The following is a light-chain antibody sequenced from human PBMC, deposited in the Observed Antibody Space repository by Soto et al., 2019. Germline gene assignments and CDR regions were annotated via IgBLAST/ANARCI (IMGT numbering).Light chain of an antibody. CDR2: GAS. CDR1: QSINNN. CDR3: QQYNNRPPDT. V-gene: IGKV3-15*01. J-gene: IGKJ2*01. Sequence: EIVMTQSPATLSVSPGERATLSCRASQSINNNLARYQQKPGQAPRLLVYGASTRAAGIPARFSGSGSGTEFSLNISSLQSEDFAVYYCQQYNNRPPDTFGQGTKLEIK.